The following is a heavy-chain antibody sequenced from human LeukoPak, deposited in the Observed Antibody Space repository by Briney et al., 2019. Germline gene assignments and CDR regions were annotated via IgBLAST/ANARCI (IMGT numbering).Heavy chain of an antibody. J-gene: IGHJ4*02. V-gene: IGHV3-30*07. CDR2: ISYDGTNK. Sequence: GGSLRLSCAASGFTFSTYAIHWVRQAPGKGLERVAVISYDGTNKNYADSVKGRFTISRDNSKNTLYLQLNSLRAEDTAVYYCARDRTPNWPAYSNPTFHYWGQGTLVTVSS. D-gene: IGHD4-11*01. CDR3: ARDRTPNWPAYSNPTFHY. CDR1: GFTFSTYA.